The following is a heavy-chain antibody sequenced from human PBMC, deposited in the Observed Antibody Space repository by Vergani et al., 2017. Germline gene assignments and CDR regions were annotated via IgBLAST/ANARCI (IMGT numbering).Heavy chain of an antibody. CDR1: GGTFSSYA. D-gene: IGHD5-12*01. V-gene: IGHV1-69*01. Sequence: QVQLVQSGAEVKKPGSSMKVSCKASGGTFSSYAISWVRQAPGQGLEWMGGIIPIFGTANYAQKFQGRVTITADESTSTAYMELSSLRSEDTAVYYCARAKDSGYDPRGTSDPYGMDVWGQGTTVTVSS. J-gene: IGHJ6*02. CDR3: ARAKDSGYDPRGTSDPYGMDV. CDR2: IIPIFGTA.